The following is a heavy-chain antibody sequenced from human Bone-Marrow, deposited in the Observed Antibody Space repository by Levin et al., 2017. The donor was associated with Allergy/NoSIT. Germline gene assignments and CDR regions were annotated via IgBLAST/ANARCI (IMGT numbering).Heavy chain of an antibody. D-gene: IGHD3/OR15-3a*01. CDR2: ISGSGGSP. CDR3: AKGVDGSWAGYNYGMDV. CDR1: GFTFSSYA. V-gene: IGHV3-23*01. Sequence: GASVKVSCAASGFTFSSYAMSWVRQAPGKGLEWISGISGSGGSPHYVDSVRGRFTISRDNSKNTLFLQMNSLRDEDTAVYYCAKGVDGSWAGYNYGMDVWGQGTTVTVSS. J-gene: IGHJ6*02.